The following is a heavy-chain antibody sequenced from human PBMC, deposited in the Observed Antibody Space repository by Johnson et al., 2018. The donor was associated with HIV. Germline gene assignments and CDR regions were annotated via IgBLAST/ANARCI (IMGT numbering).Heavy chain of an antibody. Sequence: MLLVESGGGLVQPGGSLRLSCAASGFTFSSYWMSWVRQAPGKGLEWVANIKQDGSEKYYVDSVQGRFTISRDNAKNSLYLQMNSLRVEDTAVYYCARRTVVTPGAFDIWGQGTMVTVSS. D-gene: IGHD4-23*01. V-gene: IGHV3-7*03. CDR1: GFTFSSYW. CDR3: ARRTVVTPGAFDI. CDR2: IKQDGSEK. J-gene: IGHJ3*02.